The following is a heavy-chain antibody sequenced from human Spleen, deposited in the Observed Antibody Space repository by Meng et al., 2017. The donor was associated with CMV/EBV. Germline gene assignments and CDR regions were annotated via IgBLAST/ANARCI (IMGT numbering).Heavy chain of an antibody. CDR1: GFNFKIYG. CDR2: IRYDEKTK. J-gene: IGHJ6*02. CDR3: ARDDYNIWSDNYHYYGMDV. Sequence: GESLKISCATSGFNFKIYGMHWVRQLPGKGLEWVTFIRYDEKTKYYADSVKGRFTIFRDNSKNTLYLQMNSLRVEDTAVYYCARDDYNIWSDNYHYYGMDVWGQGTTVTVSS. V-gene: IGHV3-30*02. D-gene: IGHD3-3*01.